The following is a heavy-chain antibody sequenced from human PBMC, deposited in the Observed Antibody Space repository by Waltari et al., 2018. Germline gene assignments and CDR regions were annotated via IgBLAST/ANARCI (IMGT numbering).Heavy chain of an antibody. CDR1: GFTFSSYA. J-gene: IGHJ4*02. Sequence: VQLVESGGGLVQPGGSLRLSWAASGFTFSSYAMPGVRQAPGKGLEWVAVISYDGSNKYYADSVKGRFTISRDNSKNTLYLQMNSLRAEDTAVYYCARTAMVDYWGQGTLVTVSS. CDR2: ISYDGSNK. D-gene: IGHD5-18*01. V-gene: IGHV3-30*04. CDR3: ARTAMVDY.